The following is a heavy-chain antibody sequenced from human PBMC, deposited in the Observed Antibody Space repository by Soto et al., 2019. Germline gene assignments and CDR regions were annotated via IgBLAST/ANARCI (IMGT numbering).Heavy chain of an antibody. D-gene: IGHD2-15*01. J-gene: IGHJ4*02. CDR2: ISAYNGNT. V-gene: IGHV1-18*01. Sequence: GASVKVSCKASGYTFTSYGISWVRQAPGQGLEWMGWISAYNGNTNYAQKLQGRVTMTTDTSTSTAYMELRSLRPDDTAVYYCARDLSLLDIVVVVGATRVDYCGQGTLVTDSS. CDR3: ARDLSLLDIVVVVGATRVDY. CDR1: GYTFTSYG.